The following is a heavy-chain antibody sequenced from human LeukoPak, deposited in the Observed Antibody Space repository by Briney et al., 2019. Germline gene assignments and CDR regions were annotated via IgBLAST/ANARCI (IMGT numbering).Heavy chain of an antibody. CDR1: GGSISSGGYY. D-gene: IGHD3-10*01. Sequence: SETLSLTCPVSGGSISSGGYYWSWIRQHPGQGLEWIGYIYYSGSTYYNPPLKSRVTISVDTSKNQFSLKLSSVTAADTAVYYCARVGGSGSYLDGFDYWGQGTLVTVSS. J-gene: IGHJ4*02. V-gene: IGHV4-30-4*08. CDR2: IYYSGST. CDR3: ARVGGSGSYLDGFDY.